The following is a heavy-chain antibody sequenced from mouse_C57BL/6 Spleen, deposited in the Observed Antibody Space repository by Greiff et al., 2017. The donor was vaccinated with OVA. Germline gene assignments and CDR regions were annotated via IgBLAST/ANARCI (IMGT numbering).Heavy chain of an antibody. CDR3: ARSSTMVTTAWFAY. CDR1: GYTFTDYY. CDR2: INPNNGGT. V-gene: IGHV1-26*01. D-gene: IGHD2-2*01. J-gene: IGHJ3*01. Sequence: VQLQQSGPELVKPGASVKISCQASGYTFTDYYMNWVKQSHGKSLEWIGDINPNNGGTSYNQKFKGKATLTVDKSSSTAYMELRSLTSEDSAVYYCARSSTMVTTAWFAYWGQGTLVTVSA.